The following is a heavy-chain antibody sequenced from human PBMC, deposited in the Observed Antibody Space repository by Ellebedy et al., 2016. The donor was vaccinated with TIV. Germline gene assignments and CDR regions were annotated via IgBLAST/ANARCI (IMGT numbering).Heavy chain of an antibody. CDR1: GFTFSTHA. V-gene: IGHV3-30*04. D-gene: IGHD2/OR15-2a*01. J-gene: IGHJ6*02. CDR2: ISFDGRNK. Sequence: GESLKISXTASGFTFSTHAMHWVRQAPGKGLEWVAVISFDGRNKYYADSVKGRFTISRDNSKNTVSLQMNSLRPEDTAMYYCARDQREFGSIYYYAMDVWGQGTTVTVSS. CDR3: ARDQREFGSIYYYAMDV.